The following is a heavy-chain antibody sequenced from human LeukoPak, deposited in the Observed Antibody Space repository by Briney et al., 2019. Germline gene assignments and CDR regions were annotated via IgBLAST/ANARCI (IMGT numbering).Heavy chain of an antibody. V-gene: IGHV3-23*01. CDR2: ISGGGYDT. CDR3: AKGTPDLRIVADY. CDR1: GFTFSSCP. Sequence: PGGSLRLSCAASGFTFSSCPMTWVRQAPGKGLEWVSTISGGGYDTYYADSVKGRFTISRDNSKNTLYLQMNSLRPEDTAGYYCAKGTPDLRIVADYWGQGTLVTVSS. J-gene: IGHJ4*02. D-gene: IGHD2-15*01.